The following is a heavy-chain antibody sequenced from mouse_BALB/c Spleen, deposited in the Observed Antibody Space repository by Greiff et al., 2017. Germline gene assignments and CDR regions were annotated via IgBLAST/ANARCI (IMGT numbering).Heavy chain of an antibody. D-gene: IGHD1-1*01. CDR2: INPSNGGT. V-gene: IGHV1S81*02. CDR1: GYTFTSYY. CDR3: TRCGNYAMDY. Sequence: VQLQQPGAELVKPGASVKLSCKASGYTFTSYYMYWVKQRPGQGLEWIGGINPSNGGTNFNEKFKSKATLTVDKSSSTAYMQLSSLTSEDSAVYYCTRCGNYAMDYWGQGTSVTVSS. J-gene: IGHJ4*01.